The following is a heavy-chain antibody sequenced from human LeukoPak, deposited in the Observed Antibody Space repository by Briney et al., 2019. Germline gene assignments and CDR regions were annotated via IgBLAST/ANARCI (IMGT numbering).Heavy chain of an antibody. V-gene: IGHV4-34*01. J-gene: IGHJ5*02. CDR2: INHSGST. CDR1: GGSISSYY. D-gene: IGHD6-13*01. CDR3: ARRPGYSSSWYPNWFDP. Sequence: ETLSLTCTVSGGSISSYYWSWIRQPPGKGLEWIGEINHSGSTNYNPSLKSRVTISVDTSKNQFSLKLSSVTAADTAVYYCARRPGYSSSWYPNWFDPWGQGTLVTVSS.